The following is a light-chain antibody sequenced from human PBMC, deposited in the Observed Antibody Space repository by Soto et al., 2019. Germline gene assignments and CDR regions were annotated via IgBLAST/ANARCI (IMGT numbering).Light chain of an antibody. J-gene: IGLJ3*02. Sequence: QSALTQPPSASGSPGQSVTISCTGTSNDVGTYNHVSWYQHHPGKVPKHIIYEVTKRPSGVPDRFSGSKSGNTASLTISGLQAEDEADYYCCSYGGANSFWVFGGWTKLTVL. CDR2: EVT. CDR3: CSYGGANSFWV. V-gene: IGLV2-8*01. CDR1: SNDVGTYNH.